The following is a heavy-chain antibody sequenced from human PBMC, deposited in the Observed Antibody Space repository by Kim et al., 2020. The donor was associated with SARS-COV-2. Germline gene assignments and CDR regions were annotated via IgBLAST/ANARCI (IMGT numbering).Heavy chain of an antibody. CDR3: WRSRDGYTHGLS. Sequence: GGSLRLSCAASGFIFSNHGMHWARQAPGKGLEWVAAIWYDGTGEFYAQSVRGRFTISRDNSRNTLYLQMDSLRVEDTAFYYCWRSRDGYTHGLSWGQGTL. V-gene: IGHV3-33*01. D-gene: IGHD5-18*01. CDR2: IWYDGTGE. CDR1: GFIFSNHG. J-gene: IGHJ5*02.